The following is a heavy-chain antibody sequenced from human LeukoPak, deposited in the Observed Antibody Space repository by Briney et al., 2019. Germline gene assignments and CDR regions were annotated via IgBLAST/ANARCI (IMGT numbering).Heavy chain of an antibody. CDR1: GGSFIGYY. CDR3: ARGDPIYDFWSGSDY. D-gene: IGHD3-3*01. Sequence: PSETLSLTCAVYGGSFIGYYWSWIRQLPGKGLEWIGEINHSGSTNYNTSPKSRVTISVDTSKNQFSLKLSSVTAADTAVYYCARGDPIYDFWSGSDYWGQGSLVTVSS. J-gene: IGHJ4*02. V-gene: IGHV4-34*01. CDR2: INHSGST.